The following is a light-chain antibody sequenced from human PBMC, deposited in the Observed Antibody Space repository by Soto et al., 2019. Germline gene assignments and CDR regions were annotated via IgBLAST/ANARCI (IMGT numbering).Light chain of an antibody. Sequence: QSVLTQPASVSGSPGQSITISCTGTSSDVGSYNLVSWYQQHPGKAPKRMIYEGSKRPSGVSNRFSGSKSGNTASLTISGLQADDEADYYGCSYAGSSTRYVFGPGTKFTVL. CDR3: CSYAGSSTRYV. CDR1: SSDVGSYNL. J-gene: IGLJ1*01. CDR2: EGS. V-gene: IGLV2-23*01.